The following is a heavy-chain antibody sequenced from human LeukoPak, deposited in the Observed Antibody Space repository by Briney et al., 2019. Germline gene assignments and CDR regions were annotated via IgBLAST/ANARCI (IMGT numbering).Heavy chain of an antibody. CDR3: ASVEMASSWYYYGMDV. V-gene: IGHV4-34*01. CDR2: INHSGST. D-gene: IGHD5-24*01. CDR1: GGSFSGYY. J-gene: IGHJ6*02. Sequence: KTSETLSLTCAVYGGSFSGYYWRWIRQPPGKGLEWIGEINHSGSTNYNPSLKSRVTISVDTSKNQFSLKLSSVTAADTAVYYCASVEMASSWYYYGMDVWGQGTTVTVSS.